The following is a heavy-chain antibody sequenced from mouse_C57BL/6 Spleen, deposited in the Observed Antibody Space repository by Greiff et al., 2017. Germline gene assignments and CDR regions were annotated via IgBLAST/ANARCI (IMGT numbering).Heavy chain of an antibody. CDR3: TREDTTRAMDY. D-gene: IGHD1-1*01. CDR1: GYTFTDYE. Sequence: QVQLKQSGAELVRPGASVTLSCKASGYTFTDYEMHWVKQTPVHGLEWIGAIDPETGGTAYNQKFKGKAILTADKSSSTAYMELRSLTSEDSAVYYCTREDTTRAMDYWGQGTSVTVSS. CDR2: IDPETGGT. V-gene: IGHV1-15*01. J-gene: IGHJ4*01.